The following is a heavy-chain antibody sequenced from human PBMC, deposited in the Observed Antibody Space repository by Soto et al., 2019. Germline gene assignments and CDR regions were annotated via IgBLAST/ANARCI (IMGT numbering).Heavy chain of an antibody. CDR2: ISAYNGNT. V-gene: IGHV1-18*01. D-gene: IGHD6-19*01. CDR3: AKDQLAVAGLNWFDP. Sequence: ASVKVSCNASGYTFTSYGISWVRQAPGQGLEWMGWISAYNGNTNYAQKLQGRVTMTTDTSTSTAYMELRSLRSDDTAVYYCAKDQLAVAGLNWFDPWGQGTLVTSPQ. J-gene: IGHJ5*02. CDR1: GYTFTSYG.